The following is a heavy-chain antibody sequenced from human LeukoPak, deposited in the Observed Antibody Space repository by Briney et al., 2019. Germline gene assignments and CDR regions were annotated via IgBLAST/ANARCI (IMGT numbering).Heavy chain of an antibody. CDR2: ISSGSTYI. CDR1: GFTFSSYS. J-gene: IGHJ4*02. Sequence: GGSLRLSCAASGFTFSSYSMNWVRQAPGEGLEWLSSISSGSTYIHYADSLKGRFTISRDNAKNSLYLQINSLRAEDTAVYYCARVSGWELPIDYWGQGTLVTVSS. D-gene: IGHD1-26*01. CDR3: ARVSGWELPIDY. V-gene: IGHV3-21*01.